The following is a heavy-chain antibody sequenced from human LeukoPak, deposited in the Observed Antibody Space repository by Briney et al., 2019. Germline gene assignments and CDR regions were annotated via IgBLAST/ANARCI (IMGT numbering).Heavy chain of an antibody. J-gene: IGHJ6*02. CDR2: ISWNSGSI. CDR3: AKDGTTTVTRYYGMDV. Sequence: SLRLSCAASGFTFDDYAMHWVRQAPGKGLEWVSGISWNSGSIGYADSVKGRFTISRDNAKNSLYLQMNSLRAEDTALYYCAKDGTTTVTRYYGMDVWGQGTTVTVSS. V-gene: IGHV3-9*01. CDR1: GFTFDDYA. D-gene: IGHD4-17*01.